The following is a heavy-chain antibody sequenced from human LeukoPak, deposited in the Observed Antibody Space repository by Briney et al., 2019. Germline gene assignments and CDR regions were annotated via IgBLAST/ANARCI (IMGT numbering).Heavy chain of an antibody. CDR2: ISYDGSNK. J-gene: IGHJ4*02. CDR1: GFTFSSYG. CDR3: AKTEDDGVYFDY. Sequence: GRSLRLSCAASGFTFSSYGMHWVRQAPGKGLEWVAVISYDGSNKYYADSVKGRFTISRDNSKNTLYLQMNSLRAEDTAVYYCAKTEDDGVYFDYWGQGTLVTVSS. D-gene: IGHD3-3*01. V-gene: IGHV3-30*18.